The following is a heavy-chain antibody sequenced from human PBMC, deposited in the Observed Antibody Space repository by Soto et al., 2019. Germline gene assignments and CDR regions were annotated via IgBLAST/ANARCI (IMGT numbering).Heavy chain of an antibody. CDR1: GGSISSSSYY. CDR2: IYYSGST. Sequence: SETLSLTCTVSGGSISSSSYYWGWIRQPPGKGLEWIGSIYYSGSTYYNPSLKSRVTISVDTSKNQFSLKLSSVTAADTAVYYCARGLRGITMIVKFDYWGQGTLVTVSS. V-gene: IGHV4-39*01. D-gene: IGHD3-22*01. CDR3: ARGLRGITMIVKFDY. J-gene: IGHJ4*02.